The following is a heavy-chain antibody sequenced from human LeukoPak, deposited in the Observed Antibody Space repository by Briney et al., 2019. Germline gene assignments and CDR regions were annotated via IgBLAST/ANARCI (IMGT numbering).Heavy chain of an antibody. Sequence: KTGGSLRLSCGVSGFTFSSYSMNWVRQAPGKGLEWVACISSSDGYVYYPDSLKGRFTISRDNAKNSLYLQINSLRVEDTAIYYCARDAGTGGWSRRPRRPHFFDFWGRGTLVSVSS. CDR3: ARDAGTGGWSRRPRRPHFFDF. V-gene: IGHV3-21*01. J-gene: IGHJ4*02. D-gene: IGHD6-19*01. CDR2: ISSSDGYV. CDR1: GFTFSSYS.